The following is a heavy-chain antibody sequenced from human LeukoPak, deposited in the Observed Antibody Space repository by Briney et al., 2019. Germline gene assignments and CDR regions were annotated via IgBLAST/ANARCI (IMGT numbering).Heavy chain of an antibody. CDR2: IRYDGSNK. V-gene: IGHV3-30*02. CDR1: GFTFSSYG. CDR3: ATFTYYYDSSGYSQGDY. D-gene: IGHD3-22*01. J-gene: IGHJ4*02. Sequence: GGSLRLSCAASGFTFSSYGMHWVRQAPGKGLEWVAFIRYDGSNKYYADSVKGRFTISRDNSKNTLYLQMNSLRAEDTAVYYCATFTYYYDSSGYSQGDYWGKRTLVTVSS.